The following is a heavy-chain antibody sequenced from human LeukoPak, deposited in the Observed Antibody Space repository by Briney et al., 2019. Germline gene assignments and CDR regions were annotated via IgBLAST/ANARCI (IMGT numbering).Heavy chain of an antibody. Sequence: SGGSLRLSCAASGFTFSSYAMSWVRQAPGKGLQWVSAISDSGDRTYYADSVKGRFTISRDNSKNTLYLQMNSLRAEDTAVYYCARGGYDSSDYFNYWGQGTLVTVSS. J-gene: IGHJ4*02. CDR1: GFTFSSYA. CDR2: ISDSGDRT. V-gene: IGHV3-23*01. D-gene: IGHD3-22*01. CDR3: ARGGYDSSDYFNY.